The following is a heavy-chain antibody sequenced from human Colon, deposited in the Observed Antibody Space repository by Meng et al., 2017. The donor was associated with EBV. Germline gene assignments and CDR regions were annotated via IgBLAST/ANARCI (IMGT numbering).Heavy chain of an antibody. CDR3: ARGPYWGGDCYWFDH. J-gene: IGHJ5*02. Sequence: QLLLQEPDSGRVHPSLPPSPDCAASGAYISSGDYSGSWIRQPSGQGLEWFVYIYHGGTNYNTSLKSRVTISVDNSKNQFSLRLTAVTAADTAVYYCARGPYWGGDCYWFDHWGQGTLVTVSS. V-gene: IGHV4-30-2*01. CDR2: IYHGGT. CDR1: GAYISSGDYS. D-gene: IGHD2-21*02.